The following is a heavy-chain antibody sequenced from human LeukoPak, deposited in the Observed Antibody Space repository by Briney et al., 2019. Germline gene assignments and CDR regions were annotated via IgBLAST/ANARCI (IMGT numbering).Heavy chain of an antibody. J-gene: IGHJ4*02. CDR3: AKDRHCSSTSCLPFDY. Sequence: QAGGSLRLSCAASGFTFSSYAMSWVRQAPGKGLEWVSAISGSGGSTYYADSVKGRFTISRDNSKNTLHLQMNSLRAEDTAVYYCAKDRHCSSTSCLPFDYWGQGTLVTVSS. CDR2: ISGSGGST. CDR1: GFTFSSYA. D-gene: IGHD2-2*01. V-gene: IGHV3-23*01.